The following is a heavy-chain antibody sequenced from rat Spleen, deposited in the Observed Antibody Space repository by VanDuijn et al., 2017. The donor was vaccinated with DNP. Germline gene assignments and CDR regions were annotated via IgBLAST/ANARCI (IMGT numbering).Heavy chain of an antibody. J-gene: IGHJ2*01. CDR2: ISYDGGST. CDR1: GFTFSDHN. D-gene: IGHD1-5*01. Sequence: EVQLVESGGGLVQPGRSLKLSCAASGFTFSDHNMAWVRQAPTKGLEWVAYISYDGGSTYYGDSVKGRFTISRDNAKSTLYLQMNSLRSEDMATYYCARERTTDYFDYWGQGVMVTVSS. CDR3: ARERTTDYFDY. V-gene: IGHV5-22*01.